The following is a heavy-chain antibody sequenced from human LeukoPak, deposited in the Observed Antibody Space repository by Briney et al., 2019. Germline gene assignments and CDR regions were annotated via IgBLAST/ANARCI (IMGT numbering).Heavy chain of an antibody. D-gene: IGHD3-22*01. CDR1: GYTFSDFS. V-gene: IGHV3-21*01. CDR3: VRLRRNNDRSGYYYYYDY. J-gene: IGHJ4*02. Sequence: GGSLRLSCAASGYTFSDFSVNWVRQAPGKGLEWGSSISVRSNYRYYADSVRGRLTISRDDARDSLFLQMNSLRAEDTAVYFCVRLRRNNDRSGYYYYYDYWGQGTLVTVSS. CDR2: ISVRSNYR.